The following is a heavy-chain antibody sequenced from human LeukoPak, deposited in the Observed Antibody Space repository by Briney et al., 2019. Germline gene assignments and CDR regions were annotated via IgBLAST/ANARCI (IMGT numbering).Heavy chain of an antibody. CDR3: AKDPPFIVVVPAAIIGGAFDI. D-gene: IGHD2-2*01. V-gene: IGHV4-34*01. Sequence: SETLSLTCAVYGGSFSGYYWSWIRQPPGKGLEWIGEINHSGNTNYNPSLKSRVTISVDTSKNQFSLKLTSVTAADTAVYYCAKDPPFIVVVPAAIIGGAFDIWGQGTMVTVSS. J-gene: IGHJ3*02. CDR1: GGSFSGYY. CDR2: INHSGNT.